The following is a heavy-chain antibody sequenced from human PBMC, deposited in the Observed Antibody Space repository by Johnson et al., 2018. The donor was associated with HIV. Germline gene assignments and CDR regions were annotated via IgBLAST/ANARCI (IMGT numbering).Heavy chain of an antibody. D-gene: IGHD3-22*01. CDR1: GFTFSSYG. CDR3: ARDAPNFFHSSGVRDDAFDI. J-gene: IGHJ3*02. CDR2: IRYDGSNK. Sequence: QMQLVGSGGGVVQPGRSLRLSCAASGFTFSSYGMHWVRQAPGKGLEWVAFIRYDGSNKYYADSVKGRFTISRDNSKNTLYLQMNSLRAEDTAVYYCARDAPNFFHSSGVRDDAFDIWGPGTMVTVSS. V-gene: IGHV3-33*01.